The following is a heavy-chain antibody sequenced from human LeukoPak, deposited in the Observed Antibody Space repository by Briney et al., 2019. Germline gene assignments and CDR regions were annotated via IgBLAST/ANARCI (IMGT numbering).Heavy chain of an antibody. J-gene: IGHJ4*02. D-gene: IGHD6-13*01. CDR1: GFSLSTSGVG. CDR3: AHSAGQQLVPYFDY. CDR2: IYWNDDK. Sequence: SGPTLAHPTQTLTLTCTFSGFSLSTSGVGVGWIRQPPGKALEWLALIYWNDDKRYSPSLKSRLTITKDTSKNQVVLTMTNIDTVDTATYDCAHSAGQQLVPYFDYGGQGTLVTVSS. V-gene: IGHV2-5*01.